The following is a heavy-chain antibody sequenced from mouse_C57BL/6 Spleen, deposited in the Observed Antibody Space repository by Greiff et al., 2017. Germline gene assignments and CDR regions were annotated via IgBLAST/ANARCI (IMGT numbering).Heavy chain of an antibody. CDR2: INPSNGGT. D-gene: IGHD1-1*01. Sequence: VQLQQSGTELVKPGASVKLSCKASGYTFTSYWMHWVKQRPGQGLEWIGNINPSNGGTNYNEKFKSKATLTVDKSSSTAYLHLSSLTSEDSAVYYCARADYYGSSVYYFDYWGQGTTLTVSS. V-gene: IGHV1-53*01. J-gene: IGHJ2*01. CDR3: ARADYYGSSVYYFDY. CDR1: GYTFTSYW.